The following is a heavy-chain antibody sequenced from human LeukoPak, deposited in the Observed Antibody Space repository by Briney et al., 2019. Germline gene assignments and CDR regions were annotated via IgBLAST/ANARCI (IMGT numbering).Heavy chain of an antibody. CDR2: VSSSGNSA. CDR3: AKQAPAARSPY. CDR1: GFTFSNYA. J-gene: IGHJ4*02. V-gene: IGHV3-23*01. D-gene: IGHD6-6*01. Sequence: GGSLRLSCATSGFTFSNYAMGWVRQAPGKGLEWVSAVSSSGNSAVYTDSVRGRFTISRDNSKNTLYLQMNSPRAEDTAVYYCAKQAPAARSPYWGQGTLVTVSS.